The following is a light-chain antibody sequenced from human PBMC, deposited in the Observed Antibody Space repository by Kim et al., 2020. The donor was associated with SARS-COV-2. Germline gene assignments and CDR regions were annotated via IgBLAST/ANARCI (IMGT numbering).Light chain of an antibody. Sequence: SVPPTQPARTTCSGLVLAKVSARGFQQQPGPAPVLVIYKDGGRPAAITGRFSGSRAGTTVTLTISGAQVDDEADYYCSSAADNNRVFGGGTQLTVL. CDR3: SSAADNNRV. V-gene: IGLV3-27*01. CDR1: VLAKVS. J-gene: IGLJ2*01. CDR2: KDG.